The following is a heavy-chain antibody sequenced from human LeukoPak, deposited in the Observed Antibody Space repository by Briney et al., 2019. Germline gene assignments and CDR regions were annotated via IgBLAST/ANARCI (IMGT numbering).Heavy chain of an antibody. CDR3: ARGTDWNDVGY. J-gene: IGHJ4*02. CDR1: GGSISSGDYY. V-gene: IGHV4-30-4*01. D-gene: IGHD1-1*01. CDR2: IYYSGGT. Sequence: SETLSLTCTVSGGSISSGDYYWSWIRQPPGKGLEWIGYIYYSGGTYYNPSLKSRVTISVDTSKNQFSLKLSSVTAADTAVYYCARGTDWNDVGYWGQGTLVTVSS.